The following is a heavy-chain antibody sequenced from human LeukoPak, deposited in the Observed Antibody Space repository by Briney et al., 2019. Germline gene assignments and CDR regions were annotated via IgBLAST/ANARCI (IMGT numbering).Heavy chain of an antibody. Sequence: SETLSLTCTVSGGSISSSSYYWGWIRQPPGKGLEWIGSIYYSGSTYYNPSLKSRVTISVDTSKNQFSLKLSSVTAADTAVYYCARLLSDFDYWGQGTLVTVSS. CDR1: GGSISSSSYY. CDR3: ARLLSDFDY. J-gene: IGHJ4*02. V-gene: IGHV4-39*01. D-gene: IGHD5/OR15-5a*01. CDR2: IYYSGST.